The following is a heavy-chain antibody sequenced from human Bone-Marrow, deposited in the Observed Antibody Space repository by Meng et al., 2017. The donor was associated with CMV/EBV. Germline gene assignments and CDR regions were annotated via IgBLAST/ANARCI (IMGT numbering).Heavy chain of an antibody. CDR3: ARESMVPAYYFDY. CDR2: IYHSGST. V-gene: IGHV4-4*02. J-gene: IGHJ4*02. CDR1: GGSSSSSNW. D-gene: IGHD3-10*01. Sequence: VSGGSSSSSNWWSWVRQHPGKGLEWIGEIYHSGSTNYNPSLKSRVTISVDKSKNQFSLKLSSVTAADTAVYYCARESMVPAYYFDYWGQGTLVTVSS.